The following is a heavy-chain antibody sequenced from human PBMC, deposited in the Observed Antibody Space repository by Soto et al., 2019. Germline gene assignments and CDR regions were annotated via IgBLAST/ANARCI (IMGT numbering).Heavy chain of an antibody. CDR3: AKDQKGPWIQLWLPSVLWDY. Sequence: EVQLLEPGGGLVQPGGSLRLSCAASGFTFSSYAMSWVRQAPGKGLEWVSAISGSGGSTYYADSVKGRFTISRDNSKNTLYLQMNSLRAEDTAVYYCAKDQKGPWIQLWLPSVLWDYWGQGTLVTVSS. J-gene: IGHJ4*02. CDR2: ISGSGGST. D-gene: IGHD5-18*01. CDR1: GFTFSSYA. V-gene: IGHV3-23*01.